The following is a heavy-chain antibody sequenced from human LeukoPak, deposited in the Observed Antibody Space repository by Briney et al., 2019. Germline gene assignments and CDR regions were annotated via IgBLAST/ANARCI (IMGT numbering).Heavy chain of an antibody. Sequence: GGSLRLSCAASGFTFDDYGMSWVRQAPGKGLEWVSGINWNGGSTGYADSVKGRFTISRDNAKNSLYPQMNSLRAEDTALYYCARRGYSYGYRSYYYYYMDVWGKGTTVTVSS. V-gene: IGHV3-20*04. CDR3: ARRGYSYGYRSYYYYYMDV. D-gene: IGHD5-18*01. J-gene: IGHJ6*03. CDR2: INWNGGST. CDR1: GFTFDDYG.